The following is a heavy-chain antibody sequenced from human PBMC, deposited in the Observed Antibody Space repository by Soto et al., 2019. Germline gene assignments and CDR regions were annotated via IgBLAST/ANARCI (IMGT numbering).Heavy chain of an antibody. CDR1: GFTFSNYG. J-gene: IGHJ4*02. CDR2: IWYDGSNK. V-gene: IGHV3-33*01. Sequence: SLRLSCAASGFTFSNYGMHWVRQAPGKGLEWVAVIWYDGSNKFYADSVKGRFTISRDNSKNTLYLQMNSLRAEDTAVYYCARGLYDSSGYPDYWGQGT. D-gene: IGHD3-22*01. CDR3: ARGLYDSSGYPDY.